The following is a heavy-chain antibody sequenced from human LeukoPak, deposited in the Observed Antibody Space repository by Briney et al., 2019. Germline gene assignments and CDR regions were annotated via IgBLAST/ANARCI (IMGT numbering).Heavy chain of an antibody. CDR1: GFTFSDHY. Sequence: PGGSLRLSCAASGFTFSDHYMSWVRQAPGKGLEWVAFIRNDGSNKYYAGSMKGRFTISRDNSKNTLYLQINSLRTEDTAIYYCAKDDILTGYSLDYWGQGTLVTVSS. D-gene: IGHD3-9*01. J-gene: IGHJ4*02. CDR3: AKDDILTGYSLDY. CDR2: IRNDGSNK. V-gene: IGHV3-30*02.